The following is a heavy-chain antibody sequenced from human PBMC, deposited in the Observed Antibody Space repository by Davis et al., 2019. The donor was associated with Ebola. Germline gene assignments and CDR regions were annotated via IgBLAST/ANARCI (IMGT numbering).Heavy chain of an antibody. V-gene: IGHV4-4*07. D-gene: IGHD1-7*01. CDR2: IYTSGST. Sequence: PSETLSLTCTVSGGSISSYYWSWIRQPAGKGLEWIGRIYTSGSTNYNPSLKSRVTMSVDTSKNQFSLKLSSVTAADTAVYYCARDQNWNYQEGVSFDYWGQGTLVTVSS. J-gene: IGHJ4*02. CDR1: GGSISSYY. CDR3: ARDQNWNYQEGVSFDY.